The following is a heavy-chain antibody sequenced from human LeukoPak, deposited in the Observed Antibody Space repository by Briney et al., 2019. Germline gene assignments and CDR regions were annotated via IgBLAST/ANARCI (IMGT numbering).Heavy chain of an antibody. CDR1: GFTFSSYA. D-gene: IGHD6-19*01. V-gene: IGHV3-30-3*01. J-gene: IGHJ1*01. Sequence: PGRSLRLSCAASGFTFSSYAMHWVRQAPGKGLEWVAVISYDGSNKYYADSVKGRFTISRDNSKNTLYLQMNSLRAEDTAVYYCARDRYSSGLAEYFQHWGQGTLVTVTS. CDR3: ARDRYSSGLAEYFQH. CDR2: ISYDGSNK.